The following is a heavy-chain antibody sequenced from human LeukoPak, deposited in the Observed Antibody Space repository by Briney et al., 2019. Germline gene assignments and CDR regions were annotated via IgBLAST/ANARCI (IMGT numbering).Heavy chain of an antibody. V-gene: IGHV4-4*07. CDR1: GGSISSYY. J-gene: IGHJ5*02. Sequence: SETLSLTCTVSGGSISSYYWSWIRQPAGKGLEWIGRIYTSGSTDYNPSLKSRVTMSVDTSKKQFSLKLSSVTAADTAVYYCARVLGFGELLWFDPWGQGTLVTVSS. CDR3: ARVLGFGELLWFDP. D-gene: IGHD3-10*01. CDR2: IYTSGST.